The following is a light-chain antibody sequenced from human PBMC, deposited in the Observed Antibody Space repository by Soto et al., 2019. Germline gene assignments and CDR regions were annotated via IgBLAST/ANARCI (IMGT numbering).Light chain of an antibody. Sequence: EIVLTQSPGTLSLSPGERATLSCRASQSVSSSYLAWYQQKPGQAPRLLIYGASSRATGIPDRFSGSGAGTDFTLTSSILEPDDSAVYYCQHYGSSPRTFGQGTRLEIK. V-gene: IGKV3-20*01. CDR2: GAS. CDR1: QSVSSSY. J-gene: IGKJ5*01. CDR3: QHYGSSPRT.